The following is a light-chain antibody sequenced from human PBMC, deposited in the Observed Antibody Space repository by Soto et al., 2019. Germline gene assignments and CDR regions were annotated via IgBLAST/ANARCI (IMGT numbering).Light chain of an antibody. CDR2: GAS. CDR3: QQYDTWPPWT. J-gene: IGKJ1*01. V-gene: IGKV3-15*01. Sequence: EIVITQARATLSVSPGERATLSCRASQSVSSNLAWYQQIPGQAPRLLIYGASTRAAGIPARFSGSGSATEFTLTISSLQSEDFAVYYCQQYDTWPPWTFGQGTKVDIK. CDR1: QSVSSN.